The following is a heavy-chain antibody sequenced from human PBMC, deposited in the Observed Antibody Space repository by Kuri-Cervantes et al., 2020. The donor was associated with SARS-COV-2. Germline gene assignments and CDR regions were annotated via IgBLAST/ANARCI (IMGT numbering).Heavy chain of an antibody. Sequence: ASVKVSCKASGYTFTSYAMHWVRQAPGQRLEWMGWINAGNGNTKYSQKFQGRVTITRDTSASTAYMELGSLRSEDTAVYYCARERILPRRAFGYEFDYWGQGTLVTVSS. CDR3: ARERILPRRAFGYEFDY. D-gene: IGHD5-12*01. J-gene: IGHJ4*02. CDR1: GYTFTSYA. CDR2: INAGNGNT. V-gene: IGHV1-3*01.